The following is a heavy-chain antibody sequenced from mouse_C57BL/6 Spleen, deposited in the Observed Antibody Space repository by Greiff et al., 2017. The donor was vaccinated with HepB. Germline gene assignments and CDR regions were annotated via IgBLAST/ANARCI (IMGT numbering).Heavy chain of an antibody. Sequence: EVQRVESGGGLVQPGGSLKLSCAASGFTFSDYYMYWVRQTPEKRLEWVAYISNGGGSTYYPDTVKGRFTISRDNAKNTLYLQMSRLKSEDTAMYYCARHGYGSSPFDYWGQGTTLTVSS. CDR3: ARHGYGSSPFDY. CDR2: ISNGGGST. CDR1: GFTFSDYY. V-gene: IGHV5-12*01. D-gene: IGHD1-1*01. J-gene: IGHJ2*01.